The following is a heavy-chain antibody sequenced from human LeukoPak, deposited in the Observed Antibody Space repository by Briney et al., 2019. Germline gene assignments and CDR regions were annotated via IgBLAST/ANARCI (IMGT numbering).Heavy chain of an antibody. Sequence: PSETLSLTCTVSGGSISSYYWSWIRQPPGKGLEWIGYIYYSGSTNYNPSLKSRVTISVDTSKNQFSLKLSSVTAADTAVYYCARWDESAWAFGTWGPGTLVTVSS. CDR3: ARWDESAWAFGT. CDR2: IYYSGST. D-gene: IGHD1-26*01. CDR1: GGSISSYY. V-gene: IGHV4-59*08. J-gene: IGHJ5*02.